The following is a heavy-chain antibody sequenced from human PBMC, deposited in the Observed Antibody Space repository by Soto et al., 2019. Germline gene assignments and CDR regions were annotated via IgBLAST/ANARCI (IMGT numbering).Heavy chain of an antibody. V-gene: IGHV6-1*01. CDR1: GDSLSSNSAA. CDR2: TYYRSKWYN. Sequence: PSQTLSLTCAMSGDSLSSNSAAWNWIRQSPSRGLEWLGRTYYRSKWYNDYAASVKSRMTINPDTSKNQFSLELNSVTPEDTAVYYCARGSYTSNWYWGQGTLVNVSS. CDR3: ARGSYTSNWY. D-gene: IGHD4-4*01. J-gene: IGHJ4*02.